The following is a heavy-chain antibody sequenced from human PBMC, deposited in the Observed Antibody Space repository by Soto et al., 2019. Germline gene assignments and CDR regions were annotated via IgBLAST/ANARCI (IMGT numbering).Heavy chain of an antibody. CDR1: GGSFSSYV. Sequence: SVKVSCKASGGSFSSYVISWVRQAPGQGLEWMGGIILMFGNTTYAQKFQGRVTINADESTSTGYMELSSLRSEDTAMYYCAREVLTYYYDGSGYYRGYFDYWGQGTLVTVSS. CDR3: AREVLTYYYDGSGYYRGYFDY. CDR2: IILMFGNT. D-gene: IGHD3-22*01. V-gene: IGHV1-69*13. J-gene: IGHJ4*02.